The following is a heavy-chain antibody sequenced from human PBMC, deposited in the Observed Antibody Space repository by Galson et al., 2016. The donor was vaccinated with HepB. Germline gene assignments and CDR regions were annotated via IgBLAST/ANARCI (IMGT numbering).Heavy chain of an antibody. J-gene: IGHJ6*02. CDR1: GFSFSDYY. V-gene: IGHV3-11*01. CDR2: ISTSGDII. CDR3: GRDGEFDYYYAMDV. Sequence: SLRLSCAASGFSFSDYYMTWIRQAPGKGLEYISYISTSGDIIYYADSGKGRFTVPRDNAKNSLYLQMNSLRAEDTAVYYCGRDGEFDYYYAMDVWGQGTTVTVS.